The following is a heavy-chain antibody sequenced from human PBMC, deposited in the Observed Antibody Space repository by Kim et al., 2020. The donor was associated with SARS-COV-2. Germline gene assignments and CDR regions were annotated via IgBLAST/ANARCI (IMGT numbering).Heavy chain of an antibody. J-gene: IGHJ4*02. CDR3: ARDTITIFGVAPFDY. Sequence: QKFQGRVTITRDTSASTAYMELSSLRSEDTAVYYCARDTITIFGVAPFDYWGQGTLVTVSS. V-gene: IGHV1-3*01. D-gene: IGHD3-3*01.